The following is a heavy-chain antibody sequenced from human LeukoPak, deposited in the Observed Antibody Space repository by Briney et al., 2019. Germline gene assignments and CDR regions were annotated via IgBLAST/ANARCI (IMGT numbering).Heavy chain of an antibody. CDR2: IYYSGST. J-gene: IGHJ4*02. CDR3: ARSKVVAARSEPFDY. CDR1: GGSISSGGYY. Sequence: PSQTLSLTCTVSGGSISSGGYYWSWIRQHPGKGLEWIGYIYYSGSTYYNPSLKSRVTISVDTSKNQFSLKLSSVTAADTAVYYRARSKVVAARSEPFDYWGQGTLVTVSS. V-gene: IGHV4-31*03. D-gene: IGHD2-15*01.